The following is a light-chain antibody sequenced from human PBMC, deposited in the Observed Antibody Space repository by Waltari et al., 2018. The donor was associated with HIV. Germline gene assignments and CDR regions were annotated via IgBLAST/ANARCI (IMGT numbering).Light chain of an antibody. CDR1: ALPKQY. J-gene: IGLJ3*02. CDR2: QDT. CDR3: QSTDRSGTYWV. V-gene: IGLV3-25*03. Sequence: SPGQTARITCSGDALPKQYAYWFQQKPGQAPVLVIYQDTERPSGIPERLSGSSLGTMVTLTITGVQAEDEADYYCQSTDRSGTYWVFGGGTKLTVL.